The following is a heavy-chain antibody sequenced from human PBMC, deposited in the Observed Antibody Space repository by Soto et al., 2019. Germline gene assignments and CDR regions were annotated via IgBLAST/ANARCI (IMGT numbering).Heavy chain of an antibody. J-gene: IGHJ3*02. CDR3: AREGGSYDSGGYLIRGAFDI. V-gene: IGHV4-31*03. D-gene: IGHD3-22*01. CDR2: IYFRGNT. CDR1: GDSISRIDYY. Sequence: SETLSLTCSVSGDSISRIDYYWTWIRQHPEKGLEWIGNIYFRGNTYYSPSLESRLTISVDTSKNQFSLKLTSVTAADTAVYYCAREGGSYDSGGYLIRGAFDIWGQGTMVT.